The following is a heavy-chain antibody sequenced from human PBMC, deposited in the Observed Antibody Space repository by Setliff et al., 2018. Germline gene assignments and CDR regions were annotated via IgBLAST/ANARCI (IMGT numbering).Heavy chain of an antibody. CDR2: IKGKNDGLAT. CDR3: TTDPSPTFGGVIGAAFDF. V-gene: IGHV3-15*07. CDR1: GFTFSTAW. J-gene: IGHJ3*01. Sequence: LRLSCAASGFTFSTAWMNWVRQAPGKGLEWVGRIKGKNDGLATDYAAPVKGRFTISRDDSKNTLYLQMNSLKTDDTAVYYCTTDPSPTFGGVIGAAFDFWGQGTMVTVSS. D-gene: IGHD3-16*01.